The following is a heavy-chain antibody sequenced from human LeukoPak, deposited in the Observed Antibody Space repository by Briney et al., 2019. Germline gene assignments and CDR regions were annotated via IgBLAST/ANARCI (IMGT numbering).Heavy chain of an antibody. CDR3: AREYYYDSSGLAY. D-gene: IGHD3-22*01. J-gene: IGHJ4*02. CDR1: GFTFSSYS. V-gene: IGHV3-21*01. Sequence: PGGSLRLSCAASGFTFSSYSMNWVRQAPGKELEWVSSISSSRSYIYYADSVKGRFTISRDNAKNSLYLQMNSLRAEDTAVYYCAREYYYDSSGLAYWGQGTLVTVSS. CDR2: ISSSRSYI.